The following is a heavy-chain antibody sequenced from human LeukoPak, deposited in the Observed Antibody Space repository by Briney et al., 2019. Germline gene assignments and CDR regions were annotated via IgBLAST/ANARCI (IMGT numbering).Heavy chain of an antibody. V-gene: IGHV1-46*01. D-gene: IGHD3-10*01. CDR3: ARTSGTRFDY. Sequence: GASVKVSCKASGYTFTSYYMHWMRQAPGQGLEWMGIIKPSGGSTSYAQKFQGRVTMTRDMSTSTVYMELRNLRSEDTAVYYCARTSGTRFDYWGQGTLVTVSS. J-gene: IGHJ4*02. CDR2: IKPSGGST. CDR1: GYTFTSYY.